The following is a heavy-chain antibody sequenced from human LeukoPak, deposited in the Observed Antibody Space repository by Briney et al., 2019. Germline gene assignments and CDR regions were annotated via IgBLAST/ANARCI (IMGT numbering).Heavy chain of an antibody. D-gene: IGHD1-26*01. J-gene: IGHJ4*02. CDR1: GFTFSSYG. CDR3: ARALSGSYYVGDY. Sequence: GRSLRLSCAASGFTFSSYGMHWVRQAPGKGLEWVAVIWYDGSNKYYADSVKGRFTISRDNSKDTLYLQMNSLRAEDTAVYYCARALSGSYYVGDYWGQGTLVTVSS. CDR2: IWYDGSNK. V-gene: IGHV3-33*01.